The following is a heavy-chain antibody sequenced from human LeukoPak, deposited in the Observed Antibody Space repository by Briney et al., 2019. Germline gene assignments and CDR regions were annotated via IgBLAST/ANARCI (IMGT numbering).Heavy chain of an antibody. J-gene: IGHJ4*02. CDR2: ISGSGGTT. D-gene: IGHD5-24*01. Sequence: GGSLRLSCAASGFTFRNYAMRWVRQAPGKGLEWVSAISGSGGTTYYADSVKGRFTISRDNSKNTMYLQMNSLRAEDTAAYYCAKSGYNRFDYWGQGTLVTVSS. CDR3: AKSGYNRFDY. V-gene: IGHV3-23*01. CDR1: GFTFRNYA.